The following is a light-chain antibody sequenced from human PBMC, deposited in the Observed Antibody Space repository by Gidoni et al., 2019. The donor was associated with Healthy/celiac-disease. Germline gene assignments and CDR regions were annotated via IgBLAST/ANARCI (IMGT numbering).Light chain of an antibody. CDR3: QQYSNSPRLT. CDR2: GAS. Sequence: EIVLSQSPGNLSLSPGERPPLACSASQSVSSSYSAWYQQKPGQAPRLLIYGASSRATGIPDRFSGSGSGTDFTLTISRLEPEDFAVYYCQQYSNSPRLTFGGGTKVEIK. V-gene: IGKV3-20*01. CDR1: QSVSSSY. J-gene: IGKJ4*01.